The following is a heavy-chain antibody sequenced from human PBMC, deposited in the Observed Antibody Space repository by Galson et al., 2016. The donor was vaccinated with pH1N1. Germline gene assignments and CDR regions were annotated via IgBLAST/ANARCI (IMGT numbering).Heavy chain of an antibody. CDR2: ISSSGSTI. CDR3: ARNSIFGVVIKMYGMDV. V-gene: IGHV3-48*03. D-gene: IGHD3-3*01. CDR1: GFTFGSYE. Sequence: SLRLSCAASGFTFGSYEMNWVRQAPGKGLEWVSYISSSGSTIYYADSVKGRFTISRDNAKNSLDLQMNSLRAEDTAAYYCARNSIFGVVIKMYGMDVWGQGTTVTVSS. J-gene: IGHJ6*02.